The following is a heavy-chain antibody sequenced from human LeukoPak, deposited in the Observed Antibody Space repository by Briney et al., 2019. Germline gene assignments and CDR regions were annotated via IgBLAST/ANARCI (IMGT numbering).Heavy chain of an antibody. CDR2: INHSGST. Sequence: SETLSLTCAVYGGSFSGYYWSWIRQPPGKGLEWIGEINHSGSTNYNPSLKSRVTISVDTSKNQFSLKLSSVTAADTAVYYCARHECGGSCYPEDYWGQGTLVTVSS. J-gene: IGHJ4*02. CDR1: GGSFSGYY. CDR3: ARHECGGSCYPEDY. D-gene: IGHD2-15*01. V-gene: IGHV4-34*01.